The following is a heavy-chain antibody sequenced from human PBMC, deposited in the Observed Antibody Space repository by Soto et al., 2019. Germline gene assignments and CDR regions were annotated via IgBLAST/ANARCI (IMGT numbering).Heavy chain of an antibody. Sequence: SETLSLTCAVYGGSFSGYYWNWIRQPPGKGLEWIGEINHSGSTNYNPSLKSRVTISVDTSKNQFSLKLSSVTAADTAVYYCARGQKSTVTTIWFDYWGQGTLVTVSS. J-gene: IGHJ4*02. CDR2: INHSGST. CDR1: GGSFSGYY. V-gene: IGHV4-34*01. D-gene: IGHD4-17*01. CDR3: ARGQKSTVTTIWFDY.